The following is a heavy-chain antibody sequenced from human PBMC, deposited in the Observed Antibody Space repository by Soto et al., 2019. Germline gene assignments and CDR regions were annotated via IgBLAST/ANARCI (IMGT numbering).Heavy chain of an antibody. CDR1: GGSISIGNW. Sequence: PSEPLSLTCAVSGGSISIGNWWNWVRQPPGKGLEWIGEIYHSGTISYNPSLKSRVTISVDNSKNQFSVKLTSVTAADTAVYYYARGVYNSGYGTDCLDPWGQGTLVTVSS. D-gene: IGHD5-18*01. CDR2: IYHSGTI. CDR3: ARGVYNSGYGTDCLDP. J-gene: IGHJ5*02. V-gene: IGHV4-4*02.